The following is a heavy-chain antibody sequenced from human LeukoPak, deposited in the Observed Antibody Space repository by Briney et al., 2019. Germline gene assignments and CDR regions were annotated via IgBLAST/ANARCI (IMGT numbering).Heavy chain of an antibody. J-gene: IGHJ4*02. Sequence: GGSLRLSCAASGFTFSSYAMHWVRQAPGKGLEWVAVISYDGSNKYYADSVKGRFTISRDNSKNTLYLQMNSLRAEDTAVYYCAHLPGGSGVFDYWGQGTLVTVSS. CDR3: AHLPGGSGVFDY. CDR1: GFTFSSYA. D-gene: IGHD2-15*01. CDR2: ISYDGSNK. V-gene: IGHV3-30-3*01.